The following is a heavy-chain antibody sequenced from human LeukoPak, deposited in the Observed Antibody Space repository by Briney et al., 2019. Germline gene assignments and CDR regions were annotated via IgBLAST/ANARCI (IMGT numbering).Heavy chain of an antibody. V-gene: IGHV3-48*01. CDR3: ARDSAIVGASLGGY. Sequence: GGSLRLSCAASGFTYSTYIMNWVRQAPGKGLEWVSYISSSSSAIYYADSVKGRYTISRDNAKNSLYLQMNSLRAEDTAVYYCARDSAIVGASLGGYWGQGTLVTVSS. J-gene: IGHJ4*02. D-gene: IGHD1-26*01. CDR2: ISSSSSAI. CDR1: GFTYSTYI.